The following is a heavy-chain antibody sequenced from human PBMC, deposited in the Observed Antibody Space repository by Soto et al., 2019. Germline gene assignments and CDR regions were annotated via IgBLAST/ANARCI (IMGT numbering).Heavy chain of an antibody. CDR3: ARITAFLPSYFDS. V-gene: IGHV3-48*03. J-gene: IGHJ4*02. Sequence: GGSLRLSCAATGFTLSSHEMVWVRQAPGKGLEWVSYISGSGVMIYYADSVKGRFIISRDNAKNSLFLHMNSLGAEDTAVYFCARITAFLPSYFDSWGQGTLVTVSS. CDR2: ISGSGVMI. CDR1: GFTLSSHE. D-gene: IGHD3-10*01.